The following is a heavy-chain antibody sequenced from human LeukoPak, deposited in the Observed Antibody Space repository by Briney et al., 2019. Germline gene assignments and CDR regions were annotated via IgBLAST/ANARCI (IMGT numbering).Heavy chain of an antibody. CDR3: ARDYCSSTSCYDY. D-gene: IGHD2-2*01. V-gene: IGHV4-38-2*02. Sequence: SETLSLTCTVSGYSISSGYYWGWIRQPPGKGLEWIGSIYHSGSTYYNPSLKSRVTISVDTSKNQISLKLSSVTAADTAVYYCARDYCSSTSCYDYWGQGTLVTVSS. J-gene: IGHJ4*02. CDR2: IYHSGST. CDR1: GYSISSGYY.